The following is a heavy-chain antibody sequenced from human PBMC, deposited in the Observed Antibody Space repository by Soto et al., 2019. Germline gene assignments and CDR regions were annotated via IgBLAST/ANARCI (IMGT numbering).Heavy chain of an antibody. D-gene: IGHD6-19*01. V-gene: IGHV3-23*01. CDR3: ASRSSGWYFDY. Sequence: EVQLLESGGGLVQPGGSLRLSCAASGFTFSSYAMSWVRQAPGRGLEWVSVISGSGGSTYYADSVKGRFTISRDNSKNTLYLQMNSLRAEDTAVYYCASRSSGWYFDYWGQGTLVTVSS. CDR2: ISGSGGST. J-gene: IGHJ4*02. CDR1: GFTFSSYA.